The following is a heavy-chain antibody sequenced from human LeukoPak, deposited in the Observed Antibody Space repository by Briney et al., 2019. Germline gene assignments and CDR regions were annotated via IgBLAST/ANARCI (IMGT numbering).Heavy chain of an antibody. V-gene: IGHV3-48*01. D-gene: IGHD6-19*01. CDR2: ISTGSSII. CDR1: GFTFSSYS. Sequence: GGSLRLSCAASGFTFSSYSMNWVRQAPGKGLERVSYISTGSSIIHYADSVKGRFTISRDNAKNSLYLQMNSLRAEDTAVYYCASGSSGWYGGYFDYWGRGTLVTVSS. J-gene: IGHJ4*02. CDR3: ASGSSGWYGGYFDY.